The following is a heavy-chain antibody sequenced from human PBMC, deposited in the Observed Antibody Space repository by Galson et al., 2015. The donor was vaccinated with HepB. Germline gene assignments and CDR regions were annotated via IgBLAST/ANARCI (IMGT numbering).Heavy chain of an antibody. V-gene: IGHV3-23*01. Sequence: SLRLSCAASGFTFSSYAISWVRQAPGKGLEWVSTISGGGVGTYYADSVKGRFTVSRDNAKNTLSLQMNSLRDEDTAVYYCAKSLGTGAARGLDVWGQGTTVTVSS. J-gene: IGHJ6*02. CDR2: ISGGGVGT. CDR3: AKSLGTGAARGLDV. D-gene: IGHD2-8*02. CDR1: GFTFSSYA.